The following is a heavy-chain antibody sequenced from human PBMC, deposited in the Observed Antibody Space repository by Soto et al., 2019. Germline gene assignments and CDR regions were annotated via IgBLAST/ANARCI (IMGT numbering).Heavy chain of an antibody. CDR2: ISYDGSNK. CDR3: ARDLYYYDSSGYLDY. CDR1: GLTFSSYA. D-gene: IGHD3-22*01. Sequence: PGGSLRLSCAASGLTFSSYAMHWVRQAPGKGLEWVAVISYDGSNKYYADSVKGRFTISRDNSKNTLYLQMNSLRAEDTAVYYCARDLYYYDSSGYLDYWGQGTLVTVSS. V-gene: IGHV3-30-3*01. J-gene: IGHJ4*02.